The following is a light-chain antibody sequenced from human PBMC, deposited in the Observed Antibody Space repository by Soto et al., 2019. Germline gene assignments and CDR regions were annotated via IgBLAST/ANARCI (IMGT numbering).Light chain of an antibody. CDR1: HSIDTW. V-gene: IGKV1-5*01. CDR3: HQYKSYTPYT. CDR2: DAS. Sequence: DIQMTQSPSTLSASEGDRVTITCRASHSIDTWLAWYQQRPGKAPNLLIYDASSLASGVPSRFSGGGSGTEFTLTISNLQPDDFGTYYCHQYKSYTPYTMGQGTKVDIK. J-gene: IGKJ2*01.